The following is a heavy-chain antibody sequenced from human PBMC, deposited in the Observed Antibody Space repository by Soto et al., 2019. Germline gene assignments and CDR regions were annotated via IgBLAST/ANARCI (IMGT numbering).Heavy chain of an antibody. D-gene: IGHD2-8*01. CDR2: ISGYNGDT. V-gene: IGHV1-18*04. CDR3: AKNGQPPYYYYGMDV. J-gene: IGHJ6*02. CDR1: GYTFTRYG. Sequence: ASVKVSCKASGYTFTRYGISWVRQAPGQGLEWMGWISGYNGDTNYAQRFQGRVTMTVDTSTTTSFMELTSLTSDDRAVYYCAKNGQPPYYYYGMDVWG.